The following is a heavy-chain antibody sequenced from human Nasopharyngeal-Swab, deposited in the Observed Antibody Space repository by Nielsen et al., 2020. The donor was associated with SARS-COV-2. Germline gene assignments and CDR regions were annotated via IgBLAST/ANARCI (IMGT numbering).Heavy chain of an antibody. D-gene: IGHD3-22*01. V-gene: IGHV1-46*01. J-gene: IGHJ4*02. Sequence: ASVKVSCKASGYTFTSYYMHWVRQAPGQGLEWMGIINPSGGSTSYAQKFQGRVTMTRDTSTSTVYMELSSLRSEDTAVYYCASLPVTYYYDSSGYYFGYWGQGTLVTVSS. CDR3: ASLPVTYYYDSSGYYFGY. CDR1: GYTFTSYY. CDR2: INPSGGST.